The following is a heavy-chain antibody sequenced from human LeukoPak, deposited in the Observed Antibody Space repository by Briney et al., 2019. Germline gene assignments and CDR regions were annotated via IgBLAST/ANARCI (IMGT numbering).Heavy chain of an antibody. D-gene: IGHD5-24*01. Sequence: PSETLSLTCTVSGGSISSGGYYWSWIRQHPGKGLEWIGYIYYSGSTYYNPSLKSQVTISVDTSKNQFSLKLSTVSAADTAVYYCARDGYNWSYWGQGTLVTVSS. CDR3: ARDGYNWSY. V-gene: IGHV4-31*01. J-gene: IGHJ4*02. CDR2: IYYSGST. CDR1: GGSISSGGYY.